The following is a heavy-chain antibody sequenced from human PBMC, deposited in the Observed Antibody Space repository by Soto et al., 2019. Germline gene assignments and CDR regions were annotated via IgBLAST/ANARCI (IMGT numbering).Heavy chain of an antibody. D-gene: IGHD6-13*01. Sequence: GESLKISCMGSGYKVSTWHNFTSYWIAWVRQMPGKGLEWMGRIDPSDSYTNYSPSFQGHVTISADKSISTAYLQWSSLKASDTAMYYCARRHSSSSAFDPWGQGTLVTVSS. CDR1: GYKVSTWHNFTSYW. CDR2: IDPSDSYT. CDR3: ARRHSSSSAFDP. V-gene: IGHV5-10-1*01. J-gene: IGHJ5*02.